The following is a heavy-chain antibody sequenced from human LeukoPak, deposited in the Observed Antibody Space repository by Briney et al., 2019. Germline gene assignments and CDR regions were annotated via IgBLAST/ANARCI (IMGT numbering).Heavy chain of an antibody. CDR2: ISSSSSYI. CDR1: GFTFSSYS. J-gene: IGHJ4*02. D-gene: IGHD1-7*01. V-gene: IGHV3-21*01. Sequence: PGGSLRLSCAASGFTFSSYSMNCVRQAPGKGLEWVSSISSSSSYIYYADSVKGRFTISRDNAKNSLYLQMNSLRAEDTAVYYCARAVITGTKFDYWGQGTLVTVSS. CDR3: ARAVITGTKFDY.